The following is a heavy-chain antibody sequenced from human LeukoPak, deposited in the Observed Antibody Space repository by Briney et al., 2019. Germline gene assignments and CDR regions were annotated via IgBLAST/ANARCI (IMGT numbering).Heavy chain of an antibody. CDR2: IYYSGST. CDR1: GGSFSGYY. V-gene: IGHV4-34*01. Sequence: SETLSLTCAVYGGSFSGYYWSWIRQPPGKGLEWIGSIYYSGSTYYNPSLKSRLSMSVDTSKNQFSLKLNSVTAADTAVYYCASLIRAPAGLHTTGLIENWGQGTLVTVSS. CDR3: ASLIRAPAGLHTTGLIEN. D-gene: IGHD6-13*01. J-gene: IGHJ4*02.